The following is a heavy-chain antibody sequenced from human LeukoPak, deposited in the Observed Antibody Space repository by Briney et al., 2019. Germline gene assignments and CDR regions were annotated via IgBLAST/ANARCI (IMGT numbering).Heavy chain of an antibody. D-gene: IGHD3-22*01. J-gene: IGHJ4*02. CDR3: AREGGSGYYYDY. CDR1: GYSISSGYY. V-gene: IGHV4-38-2*02. Sequence: SETLSLTCTVSGYSISSGYYWGWIRQPPGKGLEWIGYIYYSGSTNYNPSLKSRATISVDTSKNQFSLKLSSVTAADTAVYYCAREGGSGYYYDYWGQGTLVTVSS. CDR2: IYYSGST.